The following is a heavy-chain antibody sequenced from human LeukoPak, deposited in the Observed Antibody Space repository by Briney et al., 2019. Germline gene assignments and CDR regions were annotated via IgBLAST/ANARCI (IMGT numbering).Heavy chain of an antibody. J-gene: IGHJ4*02. Sequence: SETLSLTCTVSGGSISSYYRSWIRQPPGKGLEWIGYIYYSGSTNYNPSLKSRVTISVDTSKNQFSLKLSSVTAADTAVYYCARVFDFWSGYYQGYYFDYWGQGTLVTVSS. CDR3: ARVFDFWSGYYQGYYFDY. D-gene: IGHD3-3*01. V-gene: IGHV4-59*01. CDR2: IYYSGST. CDR1: GGSISSYY.